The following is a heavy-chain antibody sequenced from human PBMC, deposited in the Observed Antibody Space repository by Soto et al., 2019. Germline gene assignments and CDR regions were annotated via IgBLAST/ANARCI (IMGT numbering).Heavy chain of an antibody. J-gene: IGHJ5*02. CDR3: ATIDRSVALVGWFDP. CDR1: GGTFSSYV. D-gene: IGHD2-8*02. CDR2: IIPVSGTA. Sequence: QVHLEQSGAEVKKPGSSVKVSCKFSGGTFSSYVIIWVRQAPGQGLEWRGGIIPVSGTANYAQKFHGRVTISADAATNTAYMELSRVRFDDTTVYYCATIDRSVALVGWFDPWGQGTLVTVSS. V-gene: IGHV1-69*01.